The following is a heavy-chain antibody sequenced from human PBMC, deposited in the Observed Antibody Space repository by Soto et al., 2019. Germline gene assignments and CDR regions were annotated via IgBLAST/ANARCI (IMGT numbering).Heavy chain of an antibody. Sequence: PGGSLRLSCAASGFTFSSYGMHWVRQAPGKGLEWVAVISYDGSNKYYADSVKGRFTISRDNSKNTLYLQMNSLRAEDTAVYYCANGRGSSGYYYFDYWGQGTLVTVSS. D-gene: IGHD3-22*01. J-gene: IGHJ4*02. CDR2: ISYDGSNK. CDR1: GFTFSSYG. CDR3: ANGRGSSGYYYFDY. V-gene: IGHV3-30*18.